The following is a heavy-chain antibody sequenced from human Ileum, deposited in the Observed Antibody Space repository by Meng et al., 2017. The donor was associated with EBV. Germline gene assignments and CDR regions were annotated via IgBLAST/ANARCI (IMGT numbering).Heavy chain of an antibody. D-gene: IGHD6-13*01. CDR1: GASISSTPYY. V-gene: IGHV4-39*07. CDR3: ARDYSSSWYSGGFFKY. J-gene: IGHJ1*01. CDR2: IFNSGST. Sequence: QLLLQESGHGLVKPSEALSLTCTVSGASISSTPYYWGWIRQPPGKGLEWIGNIFNSGSTSYSPSLKSRVTISVDTSKNQFSLKLSSVTAADTAVYYCARDYSSSWYSGGFFKYWGQGILVTVSS.